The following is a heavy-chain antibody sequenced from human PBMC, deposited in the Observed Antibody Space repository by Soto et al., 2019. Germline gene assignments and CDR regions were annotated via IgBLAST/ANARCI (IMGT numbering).Heavy chain of an antibody. CDR3: ARDYGDYGAFDI. Sequence: SETLSLTCAVYGGSFSGYYWSWIRQPPGKGLEWIGEINHSGSTNYNPSLKSRVTISVDTSKNQFSLKLSSVTAADTAVYYCARDYGDYGAFDIWGQGTMVTVSS. J-gene: IGHJ3*02. CDR1: GGSFSGYY. CDR2: INHSGST. D-gene: IGHD4-17*01. V-gene: IGHV4-34*01.